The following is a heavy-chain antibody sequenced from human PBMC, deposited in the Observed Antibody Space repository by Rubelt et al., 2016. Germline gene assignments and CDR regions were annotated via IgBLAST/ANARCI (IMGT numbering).Heavy chain of an antibody. CDR1: GGSISSYH. D-gene: IGHD6-13*01. J-gene: IGHJ4*02. CDR2: IYYSGST. V-gene: IGHV4-59*12. CDR3: ARDSGYSSSSTLDY. Sequence: QVQLQESGPGLVKPSETLSLTCTVSGGSISSYHWSWIRQPPGKGLEWIGYIYYSGSTNYNPSLKSRVTISVDTSKNQFSLKLSSVTAADTAVYYCARDSGYSSSSTLDYWGQGTLVTASS.